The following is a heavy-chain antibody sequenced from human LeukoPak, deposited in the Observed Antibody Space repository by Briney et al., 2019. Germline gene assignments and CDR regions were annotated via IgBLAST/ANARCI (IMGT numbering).Heavy chain of an antibody. Sequence: SETLSLTCTVSGGSISSSSYYWGWIRQPPGKGLEWIGSIYYSGSTYYNPSLKSRVTISVDTSKNRFSLKLSSVTAADTAVYYCARSNLGGDYGDYRPFDYWGQGTLVTVSS. J-gene: IGHJ4*02. V-gene: IGHV4-39*07. CDR1: GGSISSSSYY. D-gene: IGHD4-17*01. CDR2: IYYSGST. CDR3: ARSNLGGDYGDYRPFDY.